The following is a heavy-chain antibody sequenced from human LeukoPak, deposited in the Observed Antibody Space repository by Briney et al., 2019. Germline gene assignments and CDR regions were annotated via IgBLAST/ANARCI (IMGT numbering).Heavy chain of an antibody. V-gene: IGHV3-53*01. D-gene: IGHD6-13*01. J-gene: IGHJ4*02. CDR2: IYDGGRT. Sequence: GGSLRLSCAVSGLTVSSNYMSWVRQAPGKGLEWVSVIYDGGRTDYADSAKGRFTISRDNSKNTLYLQMNSLTVEDTAVYYCTRRSPGSSGWYDYWGQGTLVTVSS. CDR1: GLTVSSNY. CDR3: TRRSPGSSGWYDY.